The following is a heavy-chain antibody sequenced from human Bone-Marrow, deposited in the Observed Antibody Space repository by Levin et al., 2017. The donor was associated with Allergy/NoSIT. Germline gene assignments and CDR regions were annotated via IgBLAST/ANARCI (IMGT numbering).Heavy chain of an antibody. Sequence: GGSLRLSCAASGFGFSTYSMNWVCLAPGKGLEWLAAITSNGHTFYPDSVKGRFTISRDNAKNSLYLQMNSLRAEDTAVYYCASLQYGDYGNDYWGQGTLVTVSS. D-gene: IGHD4-17*01. CDR3: ASLQYGDYGNDY. CDR1: GFGFSTYS. J-gene: IGHJ4*02. V-gene: IGHV3-21*01. CDR2: ITSNGHT.